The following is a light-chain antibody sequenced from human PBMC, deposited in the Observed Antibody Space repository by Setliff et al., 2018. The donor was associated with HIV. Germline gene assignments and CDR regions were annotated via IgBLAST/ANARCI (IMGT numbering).Light chain of an antibody. Sequence: SALTQPPSASGSPGQSVTISCTGTSSDVGGYNYVSWYQQHPGQAPKLMIYEVTKRPSGVPDRFSGSKSGNTASLTVSGLQAEDEADYYCSSYAGSNNFVFGGGTKVTV. CDR1: SSDVGGYNY. CDR2: EVT. J-gene: IGLJ2*01. V-gene: IGLV2-8*01. CDR3: SSYAGSNNFV.